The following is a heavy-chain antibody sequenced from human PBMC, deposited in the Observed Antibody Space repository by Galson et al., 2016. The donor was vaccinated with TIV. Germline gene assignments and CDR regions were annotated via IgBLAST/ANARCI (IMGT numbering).Heavy chain of an antibody. V-gene: IGHV1-69*13. J-gene: IGHJ6*02. D-gene: IGHD5-18*01. CDR1: GDTFSSYP. Sequence: SVKVSCKASGDTFSSYPFNWVRQAPGQGLEWVGGFIPLFGTANYAQKFQGRVIISADGSTSTLYMEVRSLRSEDTAVYYCAKDRNTAMDTYHYYYGMDVWGQGTTVIVSS. CDR2: FIPLFGTA. CDR3: AKDRNTAMDTYHYYYGMDV.